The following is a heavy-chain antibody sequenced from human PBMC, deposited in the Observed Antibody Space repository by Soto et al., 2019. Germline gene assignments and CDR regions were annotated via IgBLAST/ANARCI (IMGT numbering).Heavy chain of an antibody. J-gene: IGHJ4*02. CDR1: GFTFKNYN. D-gene: IGHD3-10*01. Sequence: EVQLVESGGGLVQPGESLRLSCVASGFTFKNYNMNWVRQAPGKGLEWVSSIGGSDTFTYYADSVKGRLTISRDNAKSSLFLQMNSLRVEDTAVYFCVRDGSLLGMTRWGQGTLVTVSS. CDR2: IGGSDTFT. V-gene: IGHV3-21*02. CDR3: VRDGSLLGMTR.